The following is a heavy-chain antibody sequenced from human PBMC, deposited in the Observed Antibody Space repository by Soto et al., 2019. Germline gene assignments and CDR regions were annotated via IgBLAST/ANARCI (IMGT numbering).Heavy chain of an antibody. D-gene: IGHD4-4*01. J-gene: IGHJ4*02. Sequence: SETLSLTCTVSGGSISNYYWSWIRQPPGKGLEWVGYIYYSGTTNYDPSLKSRVTISLNTSKNQFSLKLNSVTAADTAVYYCARSGTVTTFDYWGQGTLVTSPQ. V-gene: IGHV4-59*01. CDR2: IYYSGTT. CDR3: ARSGTVTTFDY. CDR1: GGSISNYY.